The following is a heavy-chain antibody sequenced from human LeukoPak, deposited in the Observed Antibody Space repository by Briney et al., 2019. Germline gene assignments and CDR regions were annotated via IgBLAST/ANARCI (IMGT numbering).Heavy chain of an antibody. V-gene: IGHV5-51*01. Sequence: GESLQISCQGSGYSFTSYWIGWGRQLPGKGLEWMGIIYPGDSDTRYSPSFQGQVTISADKSISTAYLQWSSLKASDTAMSYCARQGSGYDGDWFDPWGQGTLVTVSS. J-gene: IGHJ5*02. D-gene: IGHD5-12*01. CDR1: GYSFTSYW. CDR2: IYPGDSDT. CDR3: ARQGSGYDGDWFDP.